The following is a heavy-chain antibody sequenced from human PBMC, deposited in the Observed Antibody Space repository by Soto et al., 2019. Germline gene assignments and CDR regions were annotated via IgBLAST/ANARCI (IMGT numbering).Heavy chain of an antibody. CDR2: IIPTFGTP. CDR1: GGTFSSHG. D-gene: IGHD1-26*01. Sequence: QVQLVQSGTVVQRRGSSVKVSCQASGGTFSSHGMAWVRQAPGQGLEWMGGIIPTFGTPTYAPTFQGRVTMTADDATNTDTVELSCVRSEDLAVYYCASERSGQYFDLWGQGTVITVCS. V-gene: IGHV1-69*01. J-gene: IGHJ4*02. CDR3: ASERSGQYFDL.